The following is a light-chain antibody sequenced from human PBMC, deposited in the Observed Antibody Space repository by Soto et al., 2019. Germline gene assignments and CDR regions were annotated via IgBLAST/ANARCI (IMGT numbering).Light chain of an antibody. CDR1: QIVANNL. J-gene: IGKJ2*01. CDR2: GAP. CDR3: QQYATSPLT. Sequence: IVLTQSPGTLSLSPGERDTLSCRASQIVANNLLAWYQHKPGQAPRLLIYGAPRRATGIPDRFSGSASGTDFTLTISRLEPEDFAMYYCQQYATSPLTFGQGTKMEIK. V-gene: IGKV3-20*01.